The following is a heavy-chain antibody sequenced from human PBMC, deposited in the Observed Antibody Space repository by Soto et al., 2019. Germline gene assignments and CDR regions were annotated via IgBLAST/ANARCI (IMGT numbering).Heavy chain of an antibody. V-gene: IGHV4-39*07. Sequence: SETLSLTCTVSGASISSGGYFWSWIRQPPGKGLEWIGEINHSGSTNYNPSLKSRVTISVDTSKNQFSLKLSSVTAADTAVYYCAREVWGILTTKPEYYFDYWGQGTLVTVSS. CDR1: GASISSGGYF. D-gene: IGHD3-9*01. J-gene: IGHJ4*02. CDR3: AREVWGILTTKPEYYFDY. CDR2: INHSGST.